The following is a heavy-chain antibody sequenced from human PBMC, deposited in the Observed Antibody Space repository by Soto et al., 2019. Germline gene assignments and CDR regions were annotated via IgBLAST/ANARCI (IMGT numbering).Heavy chain of an antibody. J-gene: IGHJ3*02. V-gene: IGHV4-31*03. CDR2: IYYSGST. CDR3: ASKFGELLADAFDI. Sequence: SETLSLTCTVSGGSISSGGYYWSWIRQHPGKGLEWIGYIYYSGSTYHNPSLKSRVTMSVDKSNNQFSLKMTSVTAADTAVYYCASKFGELLADAFDIWGQGTVVTVSS. D-gene: IGHD3-10*01. CDR1: GGSISSGGYY.